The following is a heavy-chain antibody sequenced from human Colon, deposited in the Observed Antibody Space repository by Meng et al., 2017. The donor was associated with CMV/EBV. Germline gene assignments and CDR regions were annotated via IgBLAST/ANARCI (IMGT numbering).Heavy chain of an antibody. CDR1: GFPFSNYW. J-gene: IGHJ1*01. CDR2: INSDGSTL. V-gene: IGHV3-74*03. D-gene: IGHD5-18*01. Sequence: GGSLRLSCAASGFPFSNYWMHWVRQVPGKGLVWVARINSDGSTLTYADSVRGRFTVSRDNAKNTLYLQMTNLRGEDTALYYCPRPTSPSYSDFVLVWGQGTLVTVSS. CDR3: PRPTSPSYSDFVLV.